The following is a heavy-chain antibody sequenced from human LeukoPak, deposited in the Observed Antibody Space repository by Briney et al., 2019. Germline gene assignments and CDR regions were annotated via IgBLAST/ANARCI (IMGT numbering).Heavy chain of an antibody. D-gene: IGHD3-16*02. CDR2: IRSKSYGGTT. CDR1: GFTFGDYA. J-gene: IGHJ4*02. V-gene: IGHV3-49*03. CDR3: TRDRDYVWGSYRYTTY. Sequence: RPGGSLRLSCTASGFTFGDYAMSWFRQAPGKGLEWVGFIRSKSYGGTTEYAASVKGRFTISRDDSNSIAYLQMNSLKTEDTAVYYCTRDRDYVWGSYRYTTYWGQGTLVTVSS.